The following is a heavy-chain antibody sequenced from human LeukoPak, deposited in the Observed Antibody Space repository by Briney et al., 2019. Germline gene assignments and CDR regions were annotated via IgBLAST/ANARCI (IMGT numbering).Heavy chain of an antibody. D-gene: IGHD3-10*01. V-gene: IGHV3-23*01. J-gene: IGHJ2*01. CDR3: AKCGFGDFPRNWYFDL. CDR2: ISGSGDST. CDR1: GFTFSNYA. Sequence: GGSLRLSCVASGFTFSNYAMSWVRQAPGKGLEWASGISGSGDSTYYADSVKGPFTMSRDKFKNTVYLQMNSLRAEDTATYYCAKCGFGDFPRNWYFDLWGRGTLVTVSS.